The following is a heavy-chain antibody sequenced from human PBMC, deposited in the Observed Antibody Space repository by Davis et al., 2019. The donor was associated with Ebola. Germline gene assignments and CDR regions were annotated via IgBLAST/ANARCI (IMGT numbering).Heavy chain of an antibody. J-gene: IGHJ5*02. Sequence: ASVKVSCKASGGTNSRFAFSWVRQAPGQGLEWMGWISGYNGNKKYAQKVQGRVTMTTDTSTSTAYMDLRSLRSDDTAVYYCARGITMVRGEGWFDPWGQGTLVSVSS. D-gene: IGHD3-10*01. V-gene: IGHV1-18*01. CDR2: ISGYNGNK. CDR1: GGTNSRFA. CDR3: ARGITMVRGEGWFDP.